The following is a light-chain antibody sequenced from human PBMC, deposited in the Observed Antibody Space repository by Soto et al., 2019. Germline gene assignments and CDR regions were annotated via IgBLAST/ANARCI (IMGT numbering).Light chain of an antibody. CDR3: LQYGTSPWT. CDR1: QTVSSTY. CDR2: AAS. V-gene: IGKV3-20*01. J-gene: IGKJ1*01. Sequence: EVVLTQSPGTLSLSPGETATLSCRASQTVSSTYLAWYQQTPGQAPRLLINAASSRATGIPDRFSGSGSGTDFTLTISRLESEDFAVYFCLQYGTSPWTFGQGTKVEIK.